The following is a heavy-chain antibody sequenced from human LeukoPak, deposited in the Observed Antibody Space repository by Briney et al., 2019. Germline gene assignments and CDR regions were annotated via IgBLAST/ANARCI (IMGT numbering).Heavy chain of an antibody. J-gene: IGHJ4*02. CDR1: GGSVSSYY. CDR3: ARRDSSGWYIDY. CDR2: IYYSGST. V-gene: IGHV4-59*02. D-gene: IGHD6-19*01. Sequence: SETLSLTCTVSGGSVSSYYWSWIRQPPGKGLEWIGYIYYSGSTNYNPSLKSRVTISVDTSKNQFSLKLSSVTAADTAVYYCARRDSSGWYIDYWGQATLVTVSS.